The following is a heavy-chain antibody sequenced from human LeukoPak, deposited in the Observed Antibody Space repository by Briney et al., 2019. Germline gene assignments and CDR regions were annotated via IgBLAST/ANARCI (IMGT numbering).Heavy chain of an antibody. D-gene: IGHD6-13*01. V-gene: IGHV4-39*01. CDR3: ARYRYSSSSGDY. Sequence: SETLSLTCTVSGGSISSSSYYWGWIRQPPGKGLEWIGSIYYSGSTYYNPSLKSRVTISVDTSKNQFSLKLSSVTAADTAVYYCARYRYSSSSGDYWGQGILVTVSS. CDR2: IYYSGST. CDR1: GGSISSSSYY. J-gene: IGHJ4*02.